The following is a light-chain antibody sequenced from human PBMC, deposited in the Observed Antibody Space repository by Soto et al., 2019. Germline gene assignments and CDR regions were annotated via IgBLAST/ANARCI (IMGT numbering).Light chain of an antibody. CDR2: DVN. V-gene: IGLV2-11*01. Sequence: QSALTQPRSVSGSPGQSVTISCTGTSSDIGAYIYVSWYQQHPGKAPKLMTYDVNKRPSGVPDRCSGSKSGNTASLTISGLQTEDEADYYCCSYAGAYSVILGGGTKLTVL. CDR3: CSYAGAYSVI. CDR1: SSDIGAYIY. J-gene: IGLJ2*01.